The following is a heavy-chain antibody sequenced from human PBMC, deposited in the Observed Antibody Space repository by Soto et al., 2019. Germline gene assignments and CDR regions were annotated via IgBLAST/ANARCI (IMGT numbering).Heavy chain of an antibody. V-gene: IGHV1-69*01. CDR1: GGTFSSYA. J-gene: IGHJ2*01. Sequence: QVQLVQSGAAVKKPGSSVKVSCKASGGTFSSYAISWVRQAPGQGLEWMGGIIPIFGTANYAQKFQGRVTITADESTSTAYMELSSLRSEDTAVYYCATRSGDYGGNYWYFDLWGRGTLVTVSS. CDR3: ATRSGDYGGNYWYFDL. CDR2: IIPIFGTA. D-gene: IGHD4-17*01.